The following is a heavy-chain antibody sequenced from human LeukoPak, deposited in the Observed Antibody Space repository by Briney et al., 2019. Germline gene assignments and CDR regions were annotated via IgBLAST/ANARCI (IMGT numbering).Heavy chain of an antibody. J-gene: IGHJ4*02. CDR1: GFTFSSYA. CDR2: IRGSGGGT. Sequence: PGGSLRLSCAASGFTFSSYAMSWVRQAPGKGLEWVSTIRGSGGGTHYTDSETGRFTISRDNSKNTLFLQMNSLRAEDTAVYYCARTVGSGGYDIYYFDSWGQETLVTVSS. D-gene: IGHD2-15*01. CDR3: ARTVGSGGYDIYYFDS. V-gene: IGHV3-23*01.